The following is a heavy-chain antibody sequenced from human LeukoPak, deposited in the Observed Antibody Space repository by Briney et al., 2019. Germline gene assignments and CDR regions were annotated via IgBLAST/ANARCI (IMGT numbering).Heavy chain of an antibody. CDR3: AREETDQPTYYYDSSGYYLDY. J-gene: IGHJ4*02. V-gene: IGHV1-18*01. CDR2: ISAYNGNT. CDR1: GYTFTSYG. D-gene: IGHD3-22*01. Sequence: PRASVKVSCKASGYTFTSYGISWVRQAPGQGLEWMGWISAYNGNTNYAQKLQGRVTMTTDTSTSTAYMELRSLRSDDTAVYYCAREETDQPTYYYDSSGYYLDYWGQGTLVTVFS.